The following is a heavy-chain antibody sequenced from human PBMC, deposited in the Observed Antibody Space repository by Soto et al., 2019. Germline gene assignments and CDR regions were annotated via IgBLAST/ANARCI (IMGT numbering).Heavy chain of an antibody. CDR1: GFTFSSYA. CDR3: ARDGDDFWSGYFMFGFWADFDY. J-gene: IGHJ4*02. Sequence: GGSLRLSCAASGFTFSSYAMHWVRQAPGKGLEWVAVISYDGSNKYYADSVKGRFTISRDNSKNTLYLQMNSLRAEDTAVYYCARDGDDFWSGYFMFGFWADFDYWGQGTLVTVSS. V-gene: IGHV3-30-3*01. D-gene: IGHD3-3*01. CDR2: ISYDGSNK.